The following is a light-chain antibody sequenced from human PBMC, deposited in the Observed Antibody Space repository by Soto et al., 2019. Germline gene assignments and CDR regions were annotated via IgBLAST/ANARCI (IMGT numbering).Light chain of an antibody. CDR3: QQLHTYPLN. V-gene: IGKV1-9*01. J-gene: IGKJ4*01. CDR2: AAS. Sequence: DIQLTHSPSFLSASVLYRVTITCRASQGINSYLALYQQKPGKAPKLLIYAASTLQAGVTSRFSGDGSGTEFTLTIRSLQPEDFATYFCQQLHTYPLNFGGGTKVDIK. CDR1: QGINSY.